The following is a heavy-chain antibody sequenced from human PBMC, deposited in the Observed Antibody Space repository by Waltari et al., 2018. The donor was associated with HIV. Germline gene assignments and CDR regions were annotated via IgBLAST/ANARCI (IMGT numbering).Heavy chain of an antibody. CDR3: ARRPDYGGDWFGS. CDR1: GYNFTNFW. Sequence: EVRLVQSGPVMRRPGDSLKISCRTSGYNFTNFWVGWVGHPADKGLQWIGIIYPPTDVVKYHPSFPGRGGSSVAWSTATTFLEWRSLTTSDTGIYYCARRPDYGGDWFGSWGQGTLVTVSS. V-gene: IGHV5-51*03. J-gene: IGHJ5*01. D-gene: IGHD3-10*01. CDR2: IYPPTDVV.